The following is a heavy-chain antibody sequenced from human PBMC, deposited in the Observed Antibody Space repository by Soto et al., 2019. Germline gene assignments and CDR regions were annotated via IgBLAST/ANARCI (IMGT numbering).Heavy chain of an antibody. CDR3: AKGRGYWSSTRCYVGSDY. CDR2: ISGSGGST. D-gene: IGHD2-2*01. Sequence: EVQLLESGGGLVQPGGSLRLSCAASGFTFSSYAMSWVRQAPGKGLEWVSAISGSGGSTYYADSVKGRFTISRDNSKNTLYLQMNSLRAEDTAVYYCAKGRGYWSSTRCYVGSDYWGQGTLVTVSS. CDR1: GFTFSSYA. J-gene: IGHJ4*02. V-gene: IGHV3-23*01.